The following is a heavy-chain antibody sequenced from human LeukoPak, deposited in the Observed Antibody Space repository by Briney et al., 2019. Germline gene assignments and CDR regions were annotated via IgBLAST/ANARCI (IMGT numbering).Heavy chain of an antibody. J-gene: IGHJ6*03. V-gene: IGHV3-30*02. Sequence: GGSLRLSCAASGSTFSGYGMHWVRQAPGKGLEWVAFIRLDGNNKYYADSVKGRFTLSRDNSKNTLSLQMNSLRAEDTAVYYCAKDKNDYGDYYYMDVWGKGTTVTVSS. CDR1: GSTFSGYG. CDR2: IRLDGNNK. CDR3: AKDKNDYGDYYYMDV. D-gene: IGHD4-17*01.